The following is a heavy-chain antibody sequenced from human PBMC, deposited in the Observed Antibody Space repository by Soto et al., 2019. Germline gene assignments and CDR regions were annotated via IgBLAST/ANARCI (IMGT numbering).Heavy chain of an antibody. Sequence: ASVKVSCKASGYTFTSYYMHWVRQAPGQGLEWMGIINPSGGSTSYAQKFQGRVTMTRDTSTRTVYMELSSLRSEDTAMYYCARDKMYCGGDCYRFDYWGQGTLVTVSS. V-gene: IGHV1-46*01. CDR1: GYTFTSYY. CDR3: ARDKMYCGGDCYRFDY. J-gene: IGHJ4*02. D-gene: IGHD2-21*02. CDR2: INPSGGST.